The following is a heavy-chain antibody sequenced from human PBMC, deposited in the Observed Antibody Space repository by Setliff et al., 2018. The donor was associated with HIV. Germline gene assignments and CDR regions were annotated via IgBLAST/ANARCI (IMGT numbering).Heavy chain of an antibody. CDR2: IFHSGNT. D-gene: IGHD3-16*01. Sequence: LSLTCNVSGYSISSGFYWGWIRQPPGKGLEWIGNIFHSGNTDQNPSLKSRVTMSVETSENQFSLRLNSVTAADTAVYYCARRTIWGDAFDIWGRGTMVTVSS. V-gene: IGHV4-38-2*02. CDR3: ARRTIWGDAFDI. J-gene: IGHJ3*02. CDR1: GYSISSGFY.